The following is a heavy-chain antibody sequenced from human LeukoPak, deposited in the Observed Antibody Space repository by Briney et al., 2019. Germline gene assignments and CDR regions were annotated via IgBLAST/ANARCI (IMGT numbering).Heavy chain of an antibody. Sequence: SETLSLTCAVSGGSISSSNWWSWVRQPPGKGLEWIGEIYHSGSTNYNPSLKSRVTISVDKSKNQFSLKLSSVTAADTAVYYCARTGSYSSSWYGYWGQGTLVTVSS. CDR2: IYHSGST. J-gene: IGHJ4*02. V-gene: IGHV4-4*02. D-gene: IGHD6-13*01. CDR1: GGSISSSNW. CDR3: ARTGSYSSSWYGY.